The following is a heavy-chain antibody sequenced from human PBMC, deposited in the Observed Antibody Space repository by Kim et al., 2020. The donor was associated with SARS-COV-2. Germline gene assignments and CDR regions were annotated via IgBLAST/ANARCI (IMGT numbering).Heavy chain of an antibody. V-gene: IGHV4-4*02. Sequence: TNYNPSLKSRVTISVDKSKNQCFLKLGSVTAADTAVYYCARGGRGDAVDIWGQGTMVTVSS. CDR2: T. D-gene: IGHD5-12*01. CDR3: ARGGRGDAVDI. J-gene: IGHJ3*02.